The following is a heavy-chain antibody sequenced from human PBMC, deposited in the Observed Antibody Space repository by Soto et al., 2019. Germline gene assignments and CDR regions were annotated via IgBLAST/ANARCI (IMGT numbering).Heavy chain of an antibody. CDR3: ARESEDLTSNFDY. CDR2: ISSTTNYI. CDR1: GFTYTRYS. V-gene: IGHV3-21*06. Sequence: GGSLRLSCAASGFTYTRYSMNWVRQAPGKGLECVSSISSTTNYIYYGDSMKGRFTISRDNAKNSLYLEMNSLRAEDTAVYYCARESEDLTSNFDYWGQGTLVTVSS. J-gene: IGHJ4*02.